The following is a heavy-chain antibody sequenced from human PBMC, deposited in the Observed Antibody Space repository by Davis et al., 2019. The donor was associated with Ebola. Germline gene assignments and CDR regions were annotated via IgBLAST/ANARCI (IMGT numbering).Heavy chain of an antibody. J-gene: IGHJ6*02. CDR3: ASHEGVVVPAAIPRNLYYYYYGMDV. D-gene: IGHD2-2*02. CDR1: GFTFSSYA. CDR2: ISYDGSNK. Sequence: PGGSLRLSCAASGFTFSSYAMHWVRQAPGKGLEWVAVISYDGSNKYYADSVKGRFTISRDNSKNTLYLQMNSLRAEDTAVYYCASHEGVVVPAAIPRNLYYYYYGMDVWGQGTTVTVSS. V-gene: IGHV3-30-3*01.